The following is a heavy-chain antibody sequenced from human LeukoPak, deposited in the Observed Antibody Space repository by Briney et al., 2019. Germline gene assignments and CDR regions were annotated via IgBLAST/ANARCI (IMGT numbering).Heavy chain of an antibody. J-gene: IGHJ4*02. CDR3: TRDRGAYNLYDY. CDR2: ISYDGSNE. Sequence: PGGSLRLSCAASGFTFSTYGIHWVRQAPGKGLEWVAVISYDGSNEYYADSVKGRFTISRDNSKNTLYLQMSSLKTEDTAVYHCTRDRGAYNLYDYWGQGTLVTVSS. D-gene: IGHD1-1*01. V-gene: IGHV3-30*03. CDR1: GFTFSTYG.